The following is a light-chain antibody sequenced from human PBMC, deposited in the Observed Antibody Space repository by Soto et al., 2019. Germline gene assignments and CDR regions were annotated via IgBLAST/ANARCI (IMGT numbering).Light chain of an antibody. V-gene: IGKV1-17*01. CDR2: AAS. J-gene: IGKJ5*01. CDR3: KQSYSYLT. CDR1: QGIRNA. Sequence: DIQMTQAPSSVSASVEHRVTITCRASQGIRNALGRYQQKPGKAAKRLIYAASSLQSGVPSRFSGSGSGTDFTLTFCFLQYQDFATYSSKQSYSYLTSGDGTRLDI.